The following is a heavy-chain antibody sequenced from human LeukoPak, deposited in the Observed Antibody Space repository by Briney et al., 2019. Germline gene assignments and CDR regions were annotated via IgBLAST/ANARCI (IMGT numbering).Heavy chain of an antibody. D-gene: IGHD6-13*01. CDR2: IYYSGST. V-gene: IGHV4-39*07. CDR3: ARTYSSSWYFESESGWFDP. J-gene: IGHJ5*02. CDR1: GDSISGSSYY. Sequence: PSETLSLTCTVSGDSISGSSYYWGWIRQPPGKGLEWIGSIYYSGSTFYNPSLKSRVTISVDTSKNQFSLKLSSVTAADTAVYYCARTYSSSWYFESESGWFDPWGQGTLVTVSS.